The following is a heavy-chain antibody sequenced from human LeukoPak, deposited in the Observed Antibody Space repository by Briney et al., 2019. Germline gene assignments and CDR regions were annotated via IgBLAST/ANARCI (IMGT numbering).Heavy chain of an antibody. D-gene: IGHD2-2*01. Sequence: ASVKVSCKASGYTFTSYYMHWVRQAPGQGLEWMGIINPSGGSTSYAQKFQGRVTMTRDTSTSTVYMELSSLRSEDTAVYYCASGTTKGYCSSTSCPPDYWGQGTLVTVSS. V-gene: IGHV1-46*01. CDR1: GYTFTSYY. J-gene: IGHJ4*02. CDR3: ASGTTKGYCSSTSCPPDY. CDR2: INPSGGST.